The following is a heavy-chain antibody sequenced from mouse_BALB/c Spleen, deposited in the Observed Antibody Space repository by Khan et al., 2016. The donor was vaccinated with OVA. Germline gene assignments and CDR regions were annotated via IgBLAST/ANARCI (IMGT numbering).Heavy chain of an antibody. CDR2: IYPGDGDT. CDR3: ARSGGSSCYY. CDR1: GYAFSSYW. Sequence: VQLQQAGAELVRPGSSVKISCKASGYAFSSYWMNWVKQRPGQGLEWIGQIYPGDGDTNYNGKFKGKATLTADKSSSTAYMQLSSLTSEDSAVYFCARSGGSSCYYWGQGTTLTVSS. V-gene: IGHV1-80*01. D-gene: IGHD3-1*01. J-gene: IGHJ2*01.